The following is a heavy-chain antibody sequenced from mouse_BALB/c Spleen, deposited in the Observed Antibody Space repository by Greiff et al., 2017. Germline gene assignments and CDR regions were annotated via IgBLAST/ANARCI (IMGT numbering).Heavy chain of an antibody. CDR3: ARDSGYYDAMDY. Sequence: EVMLVESGGGLVQPGGSLRLSCATSGFTFTDYYMSWVRQPPGKALEWLGFIRNKANGYTTEYSASVKGRFTISRDNSQSILYLQMNTLRAEDSATYYCARDSGYYDAMDYWGQGTSVTVSS. D-gene: IGHD2-2*01. CDR1: GFTFTDYY. CDR2: IRNKANGYTT. J-gene: IGHJ4*01. V-gene: IGHV7-3*02.